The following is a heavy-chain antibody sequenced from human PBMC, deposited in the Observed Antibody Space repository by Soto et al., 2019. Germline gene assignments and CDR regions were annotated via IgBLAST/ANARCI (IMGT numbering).Heavy chain of an antibody. CDR3: ARASTVTTRGSRNNWFDP. D-gene: IGHD4-17*01. Sequence: SETLSLTCTVSGGSISSYYWSWIRQPPGKGLEWIGYIYYSGSTDYNPSLKSRVTISVDTSKNQFSLKLSFVTAADTAVYYCARASTVTTRGSRNNWFDPWGQGTLVTVS. CDR1: GGSISSYY. V-gene: IGHV4-59*08. J-gene: IGHJ5*02. CDR2: IYYSGST.